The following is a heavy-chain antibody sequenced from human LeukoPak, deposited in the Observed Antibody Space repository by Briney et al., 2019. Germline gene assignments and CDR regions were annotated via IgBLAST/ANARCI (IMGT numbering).Heavy chain of an antibody. CDR3: ERLLGEQQLVRFGWFDP. Sequence: HGESLKISCKGSGYSFTSYWIGWVRQMPGKGLEWMGIIYPGDSDTRYRPSFQGHVTISAAKSISTAYLQWSSLKASEKAMYYCERLLGEQQLVRFGWFDPWGEGTLVTVSS. J-gene: IGHJ5*02. V-gene: IGHV5-51*01. CDR2: IYPGDSDT. D-gene: IGHD6-13*01. CDR1: GYSFTSYW.